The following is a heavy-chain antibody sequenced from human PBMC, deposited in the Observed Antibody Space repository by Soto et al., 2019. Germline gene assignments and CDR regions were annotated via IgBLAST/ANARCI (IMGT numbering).Heavy chain of an antibody. J-gene: IGHJ4*02. CDR1: GGSISSSSYY. Sequence: QLQLQESGPGLVKPSETLSLTCTVSGGSISSSSYYWGWIRQPPGKGLEWIGSIYYSGSTYYNPSLKSRVTISVDTSKNQFSLKLSSVTAADTAVYYCASQWLDPYTGTEAGQSHFDYWGQGTLVTVSS. CDR3: ASQWLDPYTGTEAGQSHFDY. CDR2: IYYSGST. D-gene: IGHD6-19*01. V-gene: IGHV4-39*01.